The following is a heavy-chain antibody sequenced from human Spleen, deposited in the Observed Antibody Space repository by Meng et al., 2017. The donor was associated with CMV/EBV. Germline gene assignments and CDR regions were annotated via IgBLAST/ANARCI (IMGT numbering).Heavy chain of an antibody. Sequence: QVQLVESGGGVVQPGGSRRLSCAASGFTFSSYGMHWVRQAPGKGLEWVAFIQYDEKNKFYADSVKGRFTISRDISKNTLYLQMDSLKTEDTAVYYCAKDNPAIAHWGQGTLVTVSS. CDR2: IQYDEKNK. D-gene: IGHD2-21*01. CDR1: GFTFSSYG. J-gene: IGHJ4*02. CDR3: AKDNPAIAH. V-gene: IGHV3-30*02.